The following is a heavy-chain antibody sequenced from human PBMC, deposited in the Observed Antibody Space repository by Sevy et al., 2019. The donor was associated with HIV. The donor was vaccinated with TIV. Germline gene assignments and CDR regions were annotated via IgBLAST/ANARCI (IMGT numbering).Heavy chain of an antibody. CDR1: GGTFSSYA. Sequence: ASVKVSCKASGGTFSSYAISWVRQAPGQGLEWMGEIIPIFGTANYAQKFQGRVTITADESTSTACMELSSLRSEDTAVYYCARAPGDMITFGGVIRGTHWFDPWGQGTLVTVSS. V-gene: IGHV1-69*13. D-gene: IGHD3-16*02. CDR3: ARAPGDMITFGGVIRGTHWFDP. CDR2: IIPIFGTA. J-gene: IGHJ5*02.